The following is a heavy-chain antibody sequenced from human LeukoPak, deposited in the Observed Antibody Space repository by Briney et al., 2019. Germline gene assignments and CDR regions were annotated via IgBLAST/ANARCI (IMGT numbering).Heavy chain of an antibody. CDR1: GGSFSGYY. D-gene: IGHD1-26*01. Sequence: SETLSLTCAVYGGSFSGYYWSWIRQPPGKGMEWIGEIHHSGSTNYNPSLKSRVTISVDTSKDQFSLKLSSVTAADTAVYYCARVSGNYYRIDYWGRGTLVTVSS. J-gene: IGHJ4*02. CDR3: ARVSGNYYRIDY. V-gene: IGHV4-34*01. CDR2: IHHSGST.